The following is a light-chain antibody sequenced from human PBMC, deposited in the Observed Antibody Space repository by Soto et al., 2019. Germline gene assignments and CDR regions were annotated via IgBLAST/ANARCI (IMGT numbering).Light chain of an antibody. V-gene: IGKV3-20*01. Sequence: ESVSPQSPGTLSFSPGERATLSCRASQSVSSSYLAWYQQKPGQAPRLLIYGASSRATGIPDRFSGSGSGTDFTLTISRLEPEDFAVYYCQQYGSSPKTFGQGTKVDIK. CDR1: QSVSSSY. CDR3: QQYGSSPKT. J-gene: IGKJ1*01. CDR2: GAS.